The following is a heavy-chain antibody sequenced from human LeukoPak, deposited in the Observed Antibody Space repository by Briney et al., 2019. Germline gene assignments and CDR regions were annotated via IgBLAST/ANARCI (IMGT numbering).Heavy chain of an antibody. V-gene: IGHV1-2*02. CDR3: ARVPVTYYDILTGFSHFDY. CDR1: GYTFTSYA. D-gene: IGHD3-9*01. J-gene: IGHJ4*02. CDR2: INPNSGGT. Sequence: VSVKVSCKASGYTFTSYAMHWVRQAPGQGLEWMGWINPNSGGTNYAQKFQGRVTMTRDTSISTAYMELSRLRSDDTAVYYCARVPVTYYDILTGFSHFDYWGQGTLVTVSS.